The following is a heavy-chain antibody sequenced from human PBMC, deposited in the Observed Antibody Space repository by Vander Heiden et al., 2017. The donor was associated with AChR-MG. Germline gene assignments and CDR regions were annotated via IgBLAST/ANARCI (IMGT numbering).Heavy chain of an antibody. CDR2: ISYDGSNK. V-gene: IGHV3-30*18. CDR3: AKDSEAFDWLLGY. D-gene: IGHD3-9*01. J-gene: IGHJ4*02. Sequence: QVQLVESGGGVVQPGRSLRLSCAASGFTFRSYGMHWVRQAPGKGLEWVAVISYDGSNKYYADSVKGRFTISRDNSKNTLYLQMNSLRAEDTAVYYCAKDSEAFDWLLGYWGQGTLVTVSS. CDR1: GFTFRSYG.